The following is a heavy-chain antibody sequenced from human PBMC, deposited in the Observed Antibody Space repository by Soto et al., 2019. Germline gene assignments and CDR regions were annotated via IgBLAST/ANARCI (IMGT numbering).Heavy chain of an antibody. D-gene: IGHD6-13*01. CDR2: IYYSGST. CDR3: AKHSDAGYSSSSAFDY. J-gene: IGHJ4*02. V-gene: IGHV4-59*01. Sequence: SEPLSLTCTVSGGSISSYYWSWIRQPPGKGLEWIGYIYYSGSTNYNPSLKSRVTISVDTSKNQFSLKLSSVTAADTAVYYCAKHSDAGYSSSSAFDYWGQGTLVTVSS. CDR1: GGSISSYY.